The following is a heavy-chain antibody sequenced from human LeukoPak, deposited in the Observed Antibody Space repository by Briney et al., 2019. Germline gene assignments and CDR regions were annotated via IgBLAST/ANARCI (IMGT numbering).Heavy chain of an antibody. CDR3: AREHTYYDFWSGYAHFDY. CDR1: GGSISSGSYY. Sequence: SETLSLTCTVSGGSISSGSYYWSWIRQPAGKGLEWIGRVYTSGSTNCNPSLKSRVTMSVDTSKNQFSLKLSSVTAADTAVYYCAREHTYYDFWSGYAHFDYWGQGTLVTVSS. D-gene: IGHD3-3*01. V-gene: IGHV4-61*02. J-gene: IGHJ4*02. CDR2: VYTSGST.